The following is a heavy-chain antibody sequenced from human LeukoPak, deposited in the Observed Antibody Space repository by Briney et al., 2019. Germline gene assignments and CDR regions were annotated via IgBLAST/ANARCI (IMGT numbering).Heavy chain of an antibody. D-gene: IGHD5-24*01. V-gene: IGHV4-59*01. CDR2: IYYSGST. CDR1: GDSISSYY. J-gene: IGHJ4*02. Sequence: SETLSLTCTVSGDSISSYYWSWIRQPPGKGLEWIGYIYYSGSTNYNLSLKSRVTISVDTSKKQFSLKLSSVTAADTAVYYCARGRSRDGYNFDYWGQGTLVTVSS. CDR3: ARGRSRDGYNFDY.